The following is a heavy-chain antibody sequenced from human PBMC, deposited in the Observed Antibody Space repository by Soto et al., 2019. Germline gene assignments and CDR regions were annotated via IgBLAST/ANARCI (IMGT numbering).Heavy chain of an antibody. V-gene: IGHV1-69*13. J-gene: IGHJ4*02. CDR2: IIPIFGTA. D-gene: IGHD3-9*01. CDR3: ASSPHFDWWTNFDY. CDR1: GGTFSSYA. Sequence: ASVKVSCKASGGTFSSYAIIWVRQAPGQGLEWMGGIIPIFGTANYAQKFQGRVTITADESTSTAYMELSSLRSEDTAVYYCASSPHFDWWTNFDYWGQGTLVTVSS.